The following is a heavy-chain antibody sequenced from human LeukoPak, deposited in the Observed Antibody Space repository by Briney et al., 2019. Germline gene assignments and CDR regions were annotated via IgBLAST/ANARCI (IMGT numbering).Heavy chain of an antibody. CDR3: AGARIAAAGTCDYFDY. CDR2: IYYSGST. J-gene: IGHJ4*02. Sequence: SETLSLTCTVSGGSISSGGYYWSWIRQHPGKGLEWIGYIYYSGSTYYNPSLKSRVTISVDTSKNQFSLKLSSVTAADTAVYYCAGARIAAAGTCDYFDYWGQGTLVTVSS. D-gene: IGHD6-13*01. V-gene: IGHV4-31*03. CDR1: GGSISSGGYY.